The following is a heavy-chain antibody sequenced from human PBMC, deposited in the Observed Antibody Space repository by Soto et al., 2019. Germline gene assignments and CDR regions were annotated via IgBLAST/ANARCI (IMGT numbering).Heavy chain of an antibody. CDR1: GYSFTSYW. Sequence: PGEPMKIRSKGSGYSFTSYWIGWVRKMPGKGLEWMGIIYPADSDTRYSPSFQGQVTISVDKSISTAYLQWSSLKASDTAMYYCAKSVEAAPGTGTFDYWGQGTLVTVSS. V-gene: IGHV5-51*01. CDR2: IYPADSDT. J-gene: IGHJ4*02. CDR3: AKSVEAAPGTGTFDY. D-gene: IGHD6-13*01.